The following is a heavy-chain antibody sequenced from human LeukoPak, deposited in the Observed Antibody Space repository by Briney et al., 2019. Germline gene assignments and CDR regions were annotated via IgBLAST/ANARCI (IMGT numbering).Heavy chain of an antibody. CDR3: ARRSTISARLFDS. Sequence: GESLKISCKGSGYSFTSYWIGWVRQVPGKGLEWMGIIYPGDSDTRYSPSFQGQVTISADKSISTAYLQWSSLNASDTAMYYCARRSTISARLFDSWGQGTLVTVSS. CDR1: GYSFTSYW. D-gene: IGHD6-6*01. J-gene: IGHJ4*02. V-gene: IGHV5-51*01. CDR2: IYPGDSDT.